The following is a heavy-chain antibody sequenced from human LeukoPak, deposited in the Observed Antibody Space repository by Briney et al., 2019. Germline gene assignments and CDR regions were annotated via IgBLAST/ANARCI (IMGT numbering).Heavy chain of an antibody. J-gene: IGHJ4*02. CDR2: IYHGGAT. Sequence: PSENLSRTSTVSGGTISSYNWSRIRPPPGKGRVWIGYIYHGGATYYNPSLKTRVTISEDRSKNQFSVRMRSVTAEATAVYYCARGYSGDYVDFWGQRAIAAVSS. CDR3: ARGYSGDYVDF. D-gene: IGHD4-17*01. CDR1: GGTISSYN. V-gene: IGHV4-59*12.